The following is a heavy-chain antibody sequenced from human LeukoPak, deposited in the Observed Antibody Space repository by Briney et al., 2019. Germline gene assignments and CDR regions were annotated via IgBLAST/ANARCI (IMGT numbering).Heavy chain of an antibody. CDR3: ARSRLANWNYPPAYCDY. J-gene: IGHJ4*02. CDR1: GFTFSSYS. V-gene: IGHV3-48*04. D-gene: IGHD1-7*01. Sequence: GGSLRLSCAASGFTFSSYSMNWVRQAPGKGLEWVSYISSSSSTIYYADSVKGRFTISRDNAKNPLYLQMTSLRAEDTAVYYCARSRLANWNYPPAYCDYWGQRTLVTVSS. CDR2: ISSSSSTI.